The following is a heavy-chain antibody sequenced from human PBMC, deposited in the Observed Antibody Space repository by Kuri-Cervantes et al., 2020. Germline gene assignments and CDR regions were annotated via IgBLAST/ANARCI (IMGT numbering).Heavy chain of an antibody. CDR3: ASGSGCYYYFDF. D-gene: IGHD1-26*01. Sequence: GESLKIFCAASGFTFSPYPRNWVRQAPGKGLEWISYISSDSRTVYYEDSVKGRFTISRDNAKNSLYLHMDSLRDEDTAVYYCASGSGCYYYFDFWGQGTLVTVSS. CDR2: ISSDSRTV. J-gene: IGHJ4*02. CDR1: GFTFSPYP. V-gene: IGHV3-48*02.